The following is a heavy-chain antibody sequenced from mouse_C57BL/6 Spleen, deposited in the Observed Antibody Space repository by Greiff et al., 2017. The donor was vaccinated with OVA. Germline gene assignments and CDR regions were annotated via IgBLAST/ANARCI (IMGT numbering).Heavy chain of an antibody. CDR2: ISYDGSN. CDR3: ARVDGSIPYYFDY. D-gene: IGHD1-1*01. J-gene: IGHJ2*01. CDR1: GYSITSGYY. V-gene: IGHV3-6*01. Sequence: EVQLQESGPGLVKPSQSLSLTCSVTGYSITSGYYWNWIRQFPGNKLEWMGYISYDGSNNYNPSLKNRISITRDTSKNQFFLKLNSVTTEDTATYYCARVDGSIPYYFDYWGQGTTLTVSS.